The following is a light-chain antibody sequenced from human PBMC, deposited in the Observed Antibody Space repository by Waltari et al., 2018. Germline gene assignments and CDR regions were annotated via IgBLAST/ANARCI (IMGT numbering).Light chain of an antibody. CDR2: TAS. V-gene: IGKV1-39*01. Sequence: DIQMTQSPSSLSASVGDRVTITCRASQSISIYLNWYQQKPGKAPKLLVYTASSLQGGVPSRFSGSGSGTDFTLIISSLQPEDFATYFCQQSYGAPWTFGQGTKVEIK. J-gene: IGKJ1*01. CDR1: QSISIY. CDR3: QQSYGAPWT.